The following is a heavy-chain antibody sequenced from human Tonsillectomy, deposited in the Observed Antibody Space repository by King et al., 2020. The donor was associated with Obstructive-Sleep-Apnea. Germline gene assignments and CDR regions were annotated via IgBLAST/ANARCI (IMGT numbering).Heavy chain of an antibody. V-gene: IGHV3-72*01. CDR3: VRVSPNYYFDY. D-gene: IGHD5-24*01. CDR2: TRKKTNSYNT. J-gene: IGHJ4*02. CDR1: GFTFSDNY. Sequence: VQLVESGGGLFQPGGSLRLSCAASGFTFSDNYMDWVRQAPGKGREWVARTRKKTNSYNTEYAASVKGRFTISKDDSNNSLYLQMDSLKTEDTAVYYCVRVSPNYYFDYWSQGTLVTVSS.